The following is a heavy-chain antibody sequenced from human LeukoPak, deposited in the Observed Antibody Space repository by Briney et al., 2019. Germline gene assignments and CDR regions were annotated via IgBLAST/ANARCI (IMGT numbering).Heavy chain of an antibody. CDR2: SRYDGSDK. Sequence: GGALRLSRVPSRFTLSSCGMHLVGQRPRKGLEGVAYSRYDGSDKYYIDSVRGRFTIARDNPKETLYLQMTSLSHDDTAVYFCVKDVGVGASYFDNWGQGTLVAVSP. CDR3: VKDVGVGASYFDN. V-gene: IGHV3-30*02. CDR1: RFTLSSCG. J-gene: IGHJ4*02. D-gene: IGHD1-26*01.